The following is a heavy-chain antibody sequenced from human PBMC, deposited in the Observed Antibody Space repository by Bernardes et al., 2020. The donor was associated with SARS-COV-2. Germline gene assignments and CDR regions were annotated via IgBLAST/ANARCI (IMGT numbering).Heavy chain of an antibody. V-gene: IGHV1-18*04. CDR3: ARVDRIVVVLVAAIDGFDV. Sequence: ASVKVSCMASGYSFSSYGISWVRQAPGQGLEWMGWISGYSGNTEYAQKFQGRVTMTADTSTSTFHMELRSLTSDDTAVYYCARVDRIVVVLVAAIDGFDVWGQGTMVTVSS. D-gene: IGHD2-15*01. J-gene: IGHJ3*01. CDR2: ISGYSGNT. CDR1: GYSFSSYG.